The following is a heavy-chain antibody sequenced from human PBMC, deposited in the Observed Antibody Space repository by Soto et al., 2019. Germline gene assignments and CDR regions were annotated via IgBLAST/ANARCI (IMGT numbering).Heavy chain of an antibody. CDR3: ARLVGATTAIDS. Sequence: PSVPLSLDRTISGGSISSRSYLWGSVRQPPGKGLEWIGSIYYSGSTYYKSSLKSRITISVDTSKNQFSLKLSSVTAADTAVYYCARLVGATTAIDSWGLRNLVTVSS. CDR2: IYYSGST. J-gene: IGHJ4*02. D-gene: IGHD1-26*01. V-gene: IGHV4-39*01. CDR1: GGSISSRSYL.